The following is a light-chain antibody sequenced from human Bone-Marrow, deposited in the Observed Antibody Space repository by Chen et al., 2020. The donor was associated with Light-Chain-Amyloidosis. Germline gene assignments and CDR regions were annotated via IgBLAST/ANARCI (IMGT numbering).Light chain of an antibody. V-gene: IGLV3-25*03. Sequence: SYELTQPPSVSVSPGQTARITCSGDDLPTKYAYWYQQKPGQAPVLVIHRDTERPAGISDRFSGSSSGRTATLTISGVQAEDEADYHCQSADSSGTYEVIFGGGTKLTVL. CDR3: QSADSSGTYEVI. J-gene: IGLJ2*01. CDR2: RDT. CDR1: DLPTKY.